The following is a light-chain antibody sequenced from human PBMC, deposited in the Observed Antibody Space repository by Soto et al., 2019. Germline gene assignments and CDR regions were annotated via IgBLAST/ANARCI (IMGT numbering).Light chain of an antibody. CDR1: SSDVGGYNY. V-gene: IGLV2-14*01. J-gene: IGLJ1*01. CDR2: EVS. CDR3: SSYTSNSALYV. Sequence: QSALTQPASVSGSHGQSITISCTGTSSDVGGYNYVSWYLQYAGKAPKLMIYEVSNRPSGVSNRFSGSKSGNTASLTISGLQAEDEADYYCSSYTSNSALYVFETGTKVTVL.